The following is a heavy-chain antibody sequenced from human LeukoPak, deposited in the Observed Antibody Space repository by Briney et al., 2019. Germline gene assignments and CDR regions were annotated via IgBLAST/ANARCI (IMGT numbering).Heavy chain of an antibody. Sequence: GGSLRLSCAASGLTVSSNYMSWVRQAPGKGLEWVSVIYSGDNTYYADSVKGRFTISRDNSKNTLYLQMNSLRAEDTAVYYCAREGDAFDIWGQGTLVAVSS. V-gene: IGHV3-53*01. CDR2: IYSGDNT. CDR1: GLTVSSNY. CDR3: AREGDAFDI. J-gene: IGHJ3*02.